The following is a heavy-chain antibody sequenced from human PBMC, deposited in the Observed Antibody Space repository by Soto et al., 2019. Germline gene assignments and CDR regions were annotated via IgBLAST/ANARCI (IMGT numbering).Heavy chain of an antibody. J-gene: IGHJ4*02. CDR2: INTYSGKT. CDR1: GYTFXIYS. CDR3: ARRYGDPSSSTGFDY. V-gene: IGHV1-18*01. D-gene: IGHD2-21*02. Sequence: QVQLVQSGPEXXXXXXXVKVSCKASGYTFXIYSITWVRQAPGXXLEWLGGINTYSGKTYYAQKVQGRVTLTTDTSTSTAYMDMRSLRSDDTAVYYCARRYGDPSSSTGFDYWGQGTLVSVSS.